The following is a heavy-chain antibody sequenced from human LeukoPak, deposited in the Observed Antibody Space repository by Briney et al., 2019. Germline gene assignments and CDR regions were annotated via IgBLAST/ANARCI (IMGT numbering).Heavy chain of an antibody. CDR3: ASFKGVYCSGGSWYYYYGMDV. D-gene: IGHD2-15*01. Sequence: GGSLRLSCAASGFTFSSYEMNWVRQAPGKGLEWVSYISSSGSTLYYADSVKGRFTISRDNAKNSLYLQMNSLRAEDTAVYYCASFKGVYCSGGSWYYYYGMDVWGKGTTVTVSS. CDR2: ISSSGSTL. CDR1: GFTFSSYE. V-gene: IGHV3-48*03. J-gene: IGHJ6*04.